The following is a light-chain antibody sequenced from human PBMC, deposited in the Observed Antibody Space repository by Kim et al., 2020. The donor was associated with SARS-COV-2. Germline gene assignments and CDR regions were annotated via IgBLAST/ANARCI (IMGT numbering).Light chain of an antibody. Sequence: AYVGDSVTITCRASQDIANSLAWYQQKPGKVPKLLIYASSTLQSGVPSRFSGSGSGTQFTLTIGSLQTEDVATYYCQKYNSAPWTFGPGTKVDIK. CDR3: QKYNSAPWT. V-gene: IGKV1-27*01. J-gene: IGKJ1*01. CDR1: QDIANS. CDR2: ASS.